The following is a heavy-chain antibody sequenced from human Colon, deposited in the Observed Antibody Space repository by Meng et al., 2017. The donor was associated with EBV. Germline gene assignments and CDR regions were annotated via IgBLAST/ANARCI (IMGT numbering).Heavy chain of an antibody. Sequence: LQEPGAGPGMPSGALSLPCSSSGTSITTSNWWSWIRQSPGEGLAWIGAIYHNGQTKYNPSLKSRVSMSVDESKNEFSLNLKSVTAADTAVYYCARDGGVTHIPWGQGVLVTVSS. V-gene: IGHV4-4*02. D-gene: IGHD2-8*02. CDR1: GTSITTSNW. J-gene: IGHJ5*02. CDR2: IYHNGQT. CDR3: ARDGGVTHIP.